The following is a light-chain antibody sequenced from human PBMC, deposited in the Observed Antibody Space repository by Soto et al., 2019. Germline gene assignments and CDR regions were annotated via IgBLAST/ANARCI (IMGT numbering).Light chain of an antibody. CDR1: SSNIGAGYD. Sequence: QAVVTQPPSVSGAPGQRVTISCTGSSSNIGAGYDVHWYQQLPGTAPKLLIYGNSNRPSGVPDRFSGSKSGTSASLAITGLQAEDEADYYCQSYDSSLNRVFGGGTKLTVL. V-gene: IGLV1-40*01. CDR2: GNS. CDR3: QSYDSSLNRV. J-gene: IGLJ2*01.